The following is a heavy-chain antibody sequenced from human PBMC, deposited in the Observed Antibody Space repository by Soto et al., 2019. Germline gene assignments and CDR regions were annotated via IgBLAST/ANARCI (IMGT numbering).Heavy chain of an antibody. CDR1: GGTFSSYA. J-gene: IGHJ4*02. CDR3: ERDGSEGRGWRSFNY. Sequence: QVQLVQSGAEVKKPGSSVKVSCKASGGTFSSYAISWVRQAPGQGLECMGGIIPIFGTANYAQKSQGRVTIHANEPTSTAYMEPSSMRTENRTMYYCERDGSEGRGWRSFNYWGQRTLVTV. V-gene: IGHV1-69*12. D-gene: IGHD6-19*01. CDR2: IIPIFGTA.